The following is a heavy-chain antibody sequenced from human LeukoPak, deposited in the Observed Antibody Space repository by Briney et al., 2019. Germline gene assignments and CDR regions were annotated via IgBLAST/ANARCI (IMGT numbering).Heavy chain of an antibody. Sequence: GGSLRLSCAASGFTFSTYSMIWVRQAPGKGLEWVSYISSGSSTIYYADSVKGRFTISRDNAKTSLYLQVNSLRDEYTAVYYCASGGYSYGYVYWGQGTLVTVSS. D-gene: IGHD5-18*01. CDR1: GFTFSTYS. J-gene: IGHJ4*02. CDR2: ISSGSSTI. V-gene: IGHV3-48*02. CDR3: ASGGYSYGYVY.